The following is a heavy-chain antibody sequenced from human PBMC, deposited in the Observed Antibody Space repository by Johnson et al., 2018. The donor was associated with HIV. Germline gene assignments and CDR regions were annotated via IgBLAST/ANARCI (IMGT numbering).Heavy chain of an antibody. D-gene: IGHD6-13*01. V-gene: IGHV3-66*02. J-gene: IGHJ3*02. CDR2: IYSGGST. Sequence: EVQLVESGGGLVQPGRSLRLSCAVSGFSVSSNYMSWVRQAPGKGLEWVSVIYSGGSTYYADSVKGRFTISRDNSKNTLYLQMNSLRAEDTAVYYCARDSSSWYHDAFDIWGQGTMVTVSS. CDR1: GFSVSSNY. CDR3: ARDSSSWYHDAFDI.